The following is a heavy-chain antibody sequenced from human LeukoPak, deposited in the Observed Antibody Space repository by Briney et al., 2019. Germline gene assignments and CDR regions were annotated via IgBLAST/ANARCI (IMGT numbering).Heavy chain of an antibody. D-gene: IGHD1-26*01. CDR3: ARELIHRGGSYPDY. CDR2: MWYDESKE. CDR1: GFTFSNYG. J-gene: IGHJ4*02. V-gene: IGHV3-33*01. Sequence: QPGQSLRLSCAASGFTFSNYGMHWVRQAPGKGLEWVAVMWYDESKEYSGDFVKGRFTISRDKSKNTLYLQMNSLKVEDTAVYFCARELIHRGGSYPDYWGQGTLVTVSS.